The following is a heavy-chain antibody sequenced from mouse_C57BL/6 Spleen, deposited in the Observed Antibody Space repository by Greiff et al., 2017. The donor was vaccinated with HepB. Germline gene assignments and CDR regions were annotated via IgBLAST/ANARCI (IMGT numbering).Heavy chain of an antibody. CDR3: ARTNYGNYDY. CDR1: GYTFTSYW. D-gene: IGHD2-1*01. J-gene: IGHJ2*01. V-gene: IGHV1-69*01. CDR2: IDPSDSYT. Sequence: QVQLQQPGAELVMPGASVKLSCKASGYTFTSYWMHWVKQRPGQGLEWIGEIDPSDSYTNYNQKFKGKSTLTVDKSSSTAYMQLSCLTSEDSAVYYYARTNYGNYDYWGQGTPLTVSS.